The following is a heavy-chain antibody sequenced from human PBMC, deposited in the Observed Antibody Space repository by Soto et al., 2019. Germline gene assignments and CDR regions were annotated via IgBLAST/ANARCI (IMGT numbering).Heavy chain of an antibody. J-gene: IGHJ4*02. CDR3: ARFDSSGYYGSGYLDY. CDR2: IYHSGST. D-gene: IGHD3-22*01. Sequence: QVQLQESGPGLVKPSGTLSLTCAVSGGSISSSNWWSWVRQPPGKGLEWIGEIYHSGSTNYNPYLKSRVTISVDQSKNQFSLKLSSVTAADTAVYYCARFDSSGYYGSGYLDYWGQGTLVTVSS. V-gene: IGHV4-4*02. CDR1: GGSISSSNW.